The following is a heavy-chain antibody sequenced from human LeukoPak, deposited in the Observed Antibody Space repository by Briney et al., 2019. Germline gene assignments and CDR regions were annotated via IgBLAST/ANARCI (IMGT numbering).Heavy chain of an antibody. V-gene: IGHV3-7*03. CDR3: ARGDYDSSGYYY. D-gene: IGHD3-22*01. CDR2: IKQDGSEK. CDR1: GFTFSNAW. J-gene: IGHJ4*02. Sequence: PGESLRLSCAASGFTFSNAWMNWVRQAPGKGLEWVANIKQDGSEKYYVDSVKGRFTISRDNAKNSLYLQMNSLRAEDTAVYYCARGDYDSSGYYYWGQGTLVTVSS.